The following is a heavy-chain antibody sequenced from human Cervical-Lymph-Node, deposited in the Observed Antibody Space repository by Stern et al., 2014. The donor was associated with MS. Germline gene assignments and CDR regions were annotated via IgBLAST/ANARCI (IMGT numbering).Heavy chain of an antibody. D-gene: IGHD1-1*01. CDR2: ITNVGST. CDR3: ARDTSSPERSDW. CDR1: GFTVSRDY. J-gene: IGHJ4*02. Sequence: EVQLVESGGGVIQPGGSLRLSCTASGFTVSRDYMTWVRQAPGKGLEWFSLITNVGSTFYTDSVKGRFTISRADSKNTVYLHMTSLRAEDTAMYYCARDTSSPERSDWWGQGTLVTVSS. V-gene: IGHV3-53*01.